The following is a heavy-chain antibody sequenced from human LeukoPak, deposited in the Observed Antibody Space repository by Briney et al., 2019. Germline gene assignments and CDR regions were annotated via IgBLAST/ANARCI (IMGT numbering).Heavy chain of an antibody. J-gene: IGHJ5*02. CDR2: IYTSGST. Sequence: SETLSLTCTVSGGSISSGSYYWSWIRQPAGKGLEWIGRIYTSGSTNYNPSLKSRVTISVDTSKSQFSLKLSSVTAADTAVYYCARTTVTTIDPWGQGTLVTVSS. CDR1: GGSISSGSYY. V-gene: IGHV4-61*02. D-gene: IGHD4-17*01. CDR3: ARTTVTTIDP.